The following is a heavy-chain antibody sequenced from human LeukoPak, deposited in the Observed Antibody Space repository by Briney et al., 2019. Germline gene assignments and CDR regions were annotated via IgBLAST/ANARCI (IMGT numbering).Heavy chain of an antibody. J-gene: IGHJ4*02. CDR2: IRPDGSEK. CDR3: ARLSAMVRGPEDIFYFEY. V-gene: IGHV3-7*01. Sequence: PGGSLRLSCETSGFSFSTYWMSWVRQAPGKGLEWVANIRPDGSEKYYVDSVKGRFTISRDIAKQSVFLQMTSLRVEDTAVYYWARLSAMVRGPEDIFYFEYWGLGTLVTVSS. CDR1: GFSFSTYW. D-gene: IGHD3-10*01.